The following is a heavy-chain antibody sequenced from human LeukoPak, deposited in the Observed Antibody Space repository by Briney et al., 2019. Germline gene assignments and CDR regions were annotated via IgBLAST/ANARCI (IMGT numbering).Heavy chain of an antibody. CDR3: TTVTGDY. J-gene: IGHJ4*02. Sequence: GGSLRLSRAASGFTVSNACMSWVRQAPGKWLEWVGRIKSKTDGGTTDYAALVKDRFTISRDDSKNTLYLQMNSVKTEDTAVYYCTTVTGDYWGQGTLVTVSS. V-gene: IGHV3-15*01. D-gene: IGHD1-14*01. CDR1: GFTVSNAC. CDR2: IKSKTDGGTT.